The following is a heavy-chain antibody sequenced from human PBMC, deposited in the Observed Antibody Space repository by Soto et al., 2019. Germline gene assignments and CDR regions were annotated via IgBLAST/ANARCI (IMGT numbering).Heavy chain of an antibody. D-gene: IGHD3-10*01. CDR1: GGSFSGYY. CDR3: ARVATMVRGVVYYYYGVDV. V-gene: IGHV4-34*01. CDR2: INHSGRT. Sequence: KTSETLSLTCDVYGGSFSGYYWSWVRQPPGKGLEWIGEINHSGRTNHNPSLKSRVTISLDTPKNQFSLKLTSVTAADTAVYYCARVATMVRGVVYYYYGVDVWGQGTTVTVSS. J-gene: IGHJ6*02.